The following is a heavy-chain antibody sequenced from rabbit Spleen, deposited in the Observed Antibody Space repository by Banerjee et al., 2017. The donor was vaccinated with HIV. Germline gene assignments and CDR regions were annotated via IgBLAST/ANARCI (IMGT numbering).Heavy chain of an antibody. D-gene: IGHD1-1*01. CDR2: IDTGSSGFN. J-gene: IGHJ6*01. CDR1: GVSFSSSSY. Sequence: QSLEESGGDLVKPGASLTLTCTASGVSFSSSSYMCWVRQAPGKGLEWIACIDTGSSGFNYFATWAKGRFTISKTSSTTVTLQMTRLTDADTATYFCARDTSSSFSSYGMDLWGQGTLVTVS. V-gene: IGHV1S40*01. CDR3: ARDTSSSFSSYGMDL.